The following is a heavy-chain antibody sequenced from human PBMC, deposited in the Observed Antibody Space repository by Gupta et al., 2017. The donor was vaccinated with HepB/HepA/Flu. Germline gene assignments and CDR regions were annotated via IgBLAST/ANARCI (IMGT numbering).Heavy chain of an antibody. CDR1: GFTVSKNF. V-gene: IGHV3-66*01. Sequence: EVRLVESGGGLVQPGGSLRLSCAAAGFTVSKNFLSWVRQAPGKGLEWVSVIYSGGSTYYADSVKGRFTISRDNSKNTLYLQMNSLRAEDTAVYYCVRDLPYYGMDVWGQGTTVTVSS. CDR3: VRDLPYYGMDV. J-gene: IGHJ6*02. CDR2: IYSGGST.